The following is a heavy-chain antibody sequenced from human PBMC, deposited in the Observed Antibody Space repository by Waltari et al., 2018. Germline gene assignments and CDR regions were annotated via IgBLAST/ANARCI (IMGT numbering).Heavy chain of an antibody. CDR2: IYYSGSI. Sequence: QLQLQESGPGLAKPSGTLSLTCSVSGGSIRSSRYYWGWIRQSPGKGLEWIGSIYYSGSIYYNPTLQSRVTISGDTSKNQFSLNLSSVTAADTAVYYCARHWKRNGYRFDPWGQGTRVTVSS. CDR3: ARHWKRNGYRFDP. D-gene: IGHD5-12*01. V-gene: IGHV4-39*01. J-gene: IGHJ5*02. CDR1: GGSIRSSRYY.